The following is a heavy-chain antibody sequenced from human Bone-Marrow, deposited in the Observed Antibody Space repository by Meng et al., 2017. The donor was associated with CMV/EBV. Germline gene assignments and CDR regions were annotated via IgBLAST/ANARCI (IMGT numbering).Heavy chain of an antibody. CDR3: VTLSSGRLDY. CDR2: INPNSGGT. V-gene: IGHV1-2*02. J-gene: IGHJ4*02. CDR1: GYYFASYS. Sequence: ASVKVSCKASGYYFASYSISWVRQAPGQGLEWMGWINPNSGGTNYAQKFQGRVTMTRDTSISTAYMELSRLRSDDTAVYYCVTLSSGRLDYWGQGTLVTVSS. D-gene: IGHD3-22*01.